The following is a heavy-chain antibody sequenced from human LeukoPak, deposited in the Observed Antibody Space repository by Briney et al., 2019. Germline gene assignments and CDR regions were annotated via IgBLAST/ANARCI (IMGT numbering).Heavy chain of an antibody. CDR2: IYYSGST. Sequence: SETLSLTCTVSGGSISGSSYYWGWIRQPPGKGLEWIGSIYYSGSTYYNPSLKSRVTISVDTSKNQFSLKLSSVTAADTAVYYCARENSSGYYFDYWGQGTLVTVSS. CDR3: ARENSSGYYFDY. V-gene: IGHV4-39*07. J-gene: IGHJ4*02. D-gene: IGHD6-19*01. CDR1: GGSISGSSYY.